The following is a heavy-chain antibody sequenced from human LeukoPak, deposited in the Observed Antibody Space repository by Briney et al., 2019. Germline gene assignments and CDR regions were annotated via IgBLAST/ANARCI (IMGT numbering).Heavy chain of an antibody. CDR1: GYTFTGYF. V-gene: IGHV1-8*02. J-gene: IGHJ3*02. D-gene: IGHD4-23*01. Sequence: GASVKVSCKASGYTFTGYFMHWVRQATGQGLEWMGWMNPNSGNTGYAQKFQGRVTMTRNTSISTAYMELSSLRSEDTAVYYCARTIYGGNEAFDIWGQGTMVTVSS. CDR2: MNPNSGNT. CDR3: ARTIYGGNEAFDI.